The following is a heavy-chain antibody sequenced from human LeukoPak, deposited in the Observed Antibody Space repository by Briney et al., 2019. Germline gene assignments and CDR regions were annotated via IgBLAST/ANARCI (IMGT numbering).Heavy chain of an antibody. CDR3: ARDRPDYDYVWGSYRPYHYYGMDV. V-gene: IGHV4-59*01. J-gene: IGHJ6*02. D-gene: IGHD3-16*02. Sequence: ASETLSLTCTVSGGSISSYYWSWIRQPPGKGLEWIGYIYYSGSTNYNPSLKSRVTISVDTSKNQFSLKLSSVTAADTAVYYCARDRPDYDYVWGSYRPYHYYGMDVWGQGTTVTVSS. CDR2: IYYSGST. CDR1: GGSISSYY.